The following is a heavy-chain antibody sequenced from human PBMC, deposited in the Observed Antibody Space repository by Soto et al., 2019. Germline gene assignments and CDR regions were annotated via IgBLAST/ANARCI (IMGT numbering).Heavy chain of an antibody. CDR2: IKQDGSEK. D-gene: IGHD3-9*01. V-gene: IGHV3-7*01. Sequence: GGSLRLSCAASGFTFSSYWMSWVRQAPGKGLEWVANIKQDGSEKYYVDSVKGRFTISRDNAKNSLYLQMNSLRAEDTAVYHCARDHPTYCDILTGYYKAWGQGTMVTVSS. CDR1: GFTFSSYW. CDR3: ARDHPTYCDILTGYYKA. J-gene: IGHJ3*01.